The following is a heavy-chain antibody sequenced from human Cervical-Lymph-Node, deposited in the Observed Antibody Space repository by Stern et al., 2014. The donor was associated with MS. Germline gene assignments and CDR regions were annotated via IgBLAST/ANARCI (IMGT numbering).Heavy chain of an antibody. V-gene: IGHV7-4-1*02. CDR1: GYTFTSNA. CDR2: INTNSANP. J-gene: IGHJ4*02. CDR3: ARTDSSGYILDY. Sequence: QVQLVQSGSELKKPGASVKVSCKASGYTFTSNAMNWVRQAPGQSLEWMGWINTNSANPTYARAFRGRLVFSLDTSVSTAYLHISSLKAEDTAVYYCARTDSSGYILDYWGPGTLVTFSS. D-gene: IGHD3-22*01.